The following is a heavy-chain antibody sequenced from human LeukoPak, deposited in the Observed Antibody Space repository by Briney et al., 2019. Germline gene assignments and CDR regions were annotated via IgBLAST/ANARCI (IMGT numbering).Heavy chain of an antibody. D-gene: IGHD4/OR15-4a*01. Sequence: GGSLRLSCAASGFTFSSYGMHWVRQAPGKGLEWVAFIRYDGSNKYYADSVKGRFTISRDNSKNTLYLQMDSLRAEDTAVYYCAKDQVPYYYYYMDVWGKGTTATISS. J-gene: IGHJ6*03. CDR1: GFTFSSYG. CDR2: IRYDGSNK. CDR3: AKDQVPYYYYYMDV. V-gene: IGHV3-30*02.